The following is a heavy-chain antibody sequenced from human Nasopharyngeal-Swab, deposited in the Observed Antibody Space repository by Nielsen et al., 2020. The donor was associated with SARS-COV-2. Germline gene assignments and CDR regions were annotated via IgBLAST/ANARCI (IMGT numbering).Heavy chain of an antibody. D-gene: IGHD3-9*01. Sequence: ASVKVSCKASGYTFTSYGISWVRQAPGQGLEWMGWISAYNGNTNYAQKLQGRVTMTTDTSTSTAYMELRSLRSDDTAVYYCARDISGRDPCDILTGYMGGYYYYGMDVWGQGTTVTVSS. CDR3: ARDISGRDPCDILTGYMGGYYYYGMDV. CDR1: GYTFTSYG. CDR2: ISAYNGNT. V-gene: IGHV1-18*01. J-gene: IGHJ6*02.